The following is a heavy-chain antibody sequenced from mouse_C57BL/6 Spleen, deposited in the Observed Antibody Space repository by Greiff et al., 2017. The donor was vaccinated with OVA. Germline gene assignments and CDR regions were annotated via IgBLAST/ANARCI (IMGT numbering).Heavy chain of an antibody. D-gene: IGHD4-1*01. CDR2: IDPSDSYT. Sequence: QVQLQQSGAELVMPGASVKLSCKASGYTFTSYWMHWVKQRPGQGLEWIGEIDPSDSYTNYNQKFKGKSTLTVDKSSSTAYMQLSSLTSEDSAVYYCARRLGPYFDYWGQGTTLTVSS. CDR3: ARRLGPYFDY. J-gene: IGHJ2*01. CDR1: GYTFTSYW. V-gene: IGHV1-69*01.